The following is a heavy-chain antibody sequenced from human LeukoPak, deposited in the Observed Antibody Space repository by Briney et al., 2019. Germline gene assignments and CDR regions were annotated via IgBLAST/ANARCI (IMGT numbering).Heavy chain of an antibody. CDR1: GFPFSSYS. Sequence: SGGSLRLSCAASGFPFSSYSMNWVRQAPGKGLEWVSSISSSSSYIYYADSVKGRFTISRDNAKNSLYLQMNSLRAEDTAVYYCASPLFNDFWSGYYTDYWGQGTLVTVSS. D-gene: IGHD3-3*01. V-gene: IGHV3-21*01. J-gene: IGHJ4*02. CDR2: ISSSSSYI. CDR3: ASPLFNDFWSGYYTDY.